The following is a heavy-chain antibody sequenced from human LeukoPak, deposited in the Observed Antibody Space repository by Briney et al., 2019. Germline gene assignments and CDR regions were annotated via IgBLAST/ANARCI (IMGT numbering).Heavy chain of an antibody. Sequence: GGSLRLSCAASGFSFSVYEMHWVRQAPGKGLEWISDISSSGTTTYYADSVKGRFTISRDNAKNSLYLQMNSLRAEDTAVYYCTTLTAATNFDYWGQGTLVTVSS. J-gene: IGHJ4*02. CDR2: ISSSGTTT. CDR3: TTLTAATNFDY. D-gene: IGHD6-25*01. V-gene: IGHV3-48*03. CDR1: GFSFSVYE.